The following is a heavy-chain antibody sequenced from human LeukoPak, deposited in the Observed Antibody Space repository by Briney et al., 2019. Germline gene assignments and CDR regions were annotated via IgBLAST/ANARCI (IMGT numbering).Heavy chain of an antibody. V-gene: IGHV4-59*08. J-gene: IGHJ5*02. D-gene: IGHD1-7*01. CDR1: GDSISAYY. CDR2: IYDRGTS. Sequence: SETLSLTCTVSGDSISAYYWSWIRQAPGKGLEWIGYIYDRGTSNYNPSLKSRVAISVDTSKNQFSLRLSSVTAADTAVYYCASSKYNWNWRYNWIDPWGQGTLVTVSS. CDR3: ASSKYNWNWRYNWIDP.